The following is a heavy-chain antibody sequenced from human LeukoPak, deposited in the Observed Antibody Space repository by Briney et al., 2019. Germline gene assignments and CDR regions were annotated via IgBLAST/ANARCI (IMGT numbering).Heavy chain of an antibody. CDR1: GGSISSYY. CDR2: ICYSGST. D-gene: IGHD3-16*02. Sequence: SETLSLTCTVSGGSISSYYWSWIRQPPGKGLEWIGYICYSGSTNYNPSLKSRVTISVDTSKNQFSLKLSSVTAADTAVYYCAREDYDYVWGSYRGFDYWGQGTLVTVSS. V-gene: IGHV4-59*01. CDR3: AREDYDYVWGSYRGFDY. J-gene: IGHJ4*02.